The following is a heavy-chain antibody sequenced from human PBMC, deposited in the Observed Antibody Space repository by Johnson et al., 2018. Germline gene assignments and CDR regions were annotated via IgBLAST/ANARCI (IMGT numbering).Heavy chain of an antibody. CDR3: ARTTRGAFDI. V-gene: IGHV3-66*02. D-gene: IGHD4-17*01. CDR2: IYSVGST. Sequence: VQLLESGGGLVQPGGSLRLSCAASGFTVSSDYMNCVRQAPGKGLEWVSVIYSVGSTYYADSVKGRFTISRDISKNTRYLQMNSLRAEDTAVYFCARTTRGAFDIWGQGTLVTVSS. CDR1: GFTVSSDY. J-gene: IGHJ3*02.